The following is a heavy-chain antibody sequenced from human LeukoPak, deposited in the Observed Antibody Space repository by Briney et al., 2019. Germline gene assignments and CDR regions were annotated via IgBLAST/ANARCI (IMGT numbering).Heavy chain of an antibody. V-gene: IGHV1-2*02. CDR1: GYTFTGYY. D-gene: IGHD6-6*01. CDR2: INPNSGGT. CDR3: ARGPLRSSPNWFDP. Sequence: ASVKVSCKASGYTFTGYYMHWVRQAPGQGLAWMGWINPNSGGTNYAQKFQGRVTMTRDTSISTAYMELSRLRSDDTAVYYCARGPLRSSPNWFDPWGQGTLVTVSS. J-gene: IGHJ5*02.